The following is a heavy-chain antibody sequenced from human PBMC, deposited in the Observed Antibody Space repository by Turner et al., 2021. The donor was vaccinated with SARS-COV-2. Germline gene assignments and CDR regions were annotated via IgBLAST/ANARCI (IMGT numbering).Heavy chain of an antibody. V-gene: IGHV1-18*01. D-gene: IGHD6-19*01. CDR2: NSAYKGNK. Sequence: QVQLVQSGAEVTKPGASVKVSCKASGYTFTSYGISWVRQAPGPGLEWMGWNSAYKGNKNEAEKLEGRVTRTRDTTTSTAYMELRSMRSDDTAVYYGARDRLEAGNDYFDYWGQGTLVTVSS. CDR3: ARDRLEAGNDYFDY. CDR1: GYTFTSYG. J-gene: IGHJ4*02.